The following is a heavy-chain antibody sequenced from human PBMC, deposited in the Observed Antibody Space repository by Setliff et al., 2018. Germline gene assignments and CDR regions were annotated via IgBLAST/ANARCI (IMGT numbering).Heavy chain of an antibody. J-gene: IGHJ3*02. CDR3: ASHEPWLWNAFDI. V-gene: IGHV3-11*04. D-gene: IGHD6-19*01. CDR2: ITTSGSTI. CDR1: GFTFSDAW. Sequence: GGSLRLSCAASGFTFSDAWMNWVRQAPGKGLEWISYITTSGSTIYYADSVKGRFTISRDNAKNSLYLQMNSLRAEDTAVYYCASHEPWLWNAFDIWGQGTMVTVS.